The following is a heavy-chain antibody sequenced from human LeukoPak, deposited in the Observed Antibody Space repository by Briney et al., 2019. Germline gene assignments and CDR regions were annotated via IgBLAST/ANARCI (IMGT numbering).Heavy chain of an antibody. J-gene: IGHJ6*03. CDR2: IKQDGSEK. CDR1: GFTFSSYW. CDR3: ARAAEDIVVVPAAMGYYYYYMDV. D-gene: IGHD2-2*01. V-gene: IGHV3-7*01. Sequence: PGGSLRLSCAASGFTFSSYWMSWVSQAPGKGLEWVANIKQDGSEKYYVDSVKGRFTISRDNAKNSLYLQMNSLRAEDTAVYYCARAAEDIVVVPAAMGYYYYYMDVWGKGTTVTVSS.